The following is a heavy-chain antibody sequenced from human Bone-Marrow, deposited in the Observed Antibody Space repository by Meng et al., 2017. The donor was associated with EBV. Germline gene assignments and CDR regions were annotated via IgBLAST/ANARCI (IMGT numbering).Heavy chain of an antibody. CDR3: ARGLGGHYPTMEY. J-gene: IGHJ4*02. CDR1: GASIDSSDW. Sequence: QVHLQESGPGLVKPSGTLSLTCAVSGASIDSSDWWTWVRQAPGKGLEWIGEIHHSGTTNCNPSLESRVTISIDKSDNQFSLKLTSVTAADTAVYYCARGLGGHYPTMEYWGQGTLVPSPQ. D-gene: IGHD3-22*01. V-gene: IGHV4-4*02. CDR2: IHHSGTT.